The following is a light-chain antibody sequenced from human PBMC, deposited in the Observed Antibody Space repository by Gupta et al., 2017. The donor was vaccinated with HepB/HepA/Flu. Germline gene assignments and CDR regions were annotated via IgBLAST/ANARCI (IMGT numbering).Light chain of an antibody. CDR1: SSDVGTYKF. J-gene: IGLJ1*01. Sequence: QSALTQPASVSGGRGKSITISCTGTSSDVGTYKFFSWYQQYPGKAPKVMIYEVSKRPSGVSNRFSGSKSGNTASLTISGLQPEDEADYYCCAYATGSTYVLGTGTMVTVL. V-gene: IGLV2-23*02. CDR3: CAYATGSTYV. CDR2: EVS.